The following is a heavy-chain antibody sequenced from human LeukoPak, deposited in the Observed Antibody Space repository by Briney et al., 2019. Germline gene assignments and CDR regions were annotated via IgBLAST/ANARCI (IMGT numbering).Heavy chain of an antibody. CDR3: ARSPYYFDSGSYSSPSVY. CDR1: GYIFTDYA. V-gene: IGHV1-3*01. D-gene: IGHD3-10*01. Sequence: GASVKVSCKASGYIFTDYAIHWVRQAPGQRLEWMGWINAANGNTKYSQNFRGRVTITRDTSASTAYMELSSPRSEDTALFYCARSPYYFDSGSYSSPSVYWGQGTLVTVSS. CDR2: INAANGNT. J-gene: IGHJ4*02.